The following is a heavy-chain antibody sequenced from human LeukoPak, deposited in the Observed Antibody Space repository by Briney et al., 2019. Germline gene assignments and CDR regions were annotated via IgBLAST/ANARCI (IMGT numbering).Heavy chain of an antibody. J-gene: IGHJ4*02. D-gene: IGHD6-19*01. CDR3: ARGSYSSGWYFPPQPFDY. CDR2: ISAYNGST. V-gene: IGHV1-18*01. CDR1: GYTFTSYG. Sequence: ASVKVSCKASGYTFTSYGISWVRQAPGQGLEWMGWISAYNGSTNYAQKLQGRVTMTTDTSTSTAYMELSSLSSEDTAVYYCARGSYSSGWYFPPQPFDYWGQGTQVTVSS.